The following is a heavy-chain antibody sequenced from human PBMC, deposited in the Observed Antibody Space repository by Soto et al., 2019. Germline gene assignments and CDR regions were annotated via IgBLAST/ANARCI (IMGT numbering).Heavy chain of an antibody. Sequence: ASVKVSCKASGYTFPSYAMHWVRQAPGQRLEWMGWINAGNGNTKYSQKFQGRVTITRDTSASTAYMELSSLRSEDTAVYYCARGPIVATYKYFDYWGQGTLVTVSS. J-gene: IGHJ4*02. V-gene: IGHV1-3*01. CDR1: GYTFPSYA. CDR2: INAGNGNT. D-gene: IGHD5-12*01. CDR3: ARGPIVATYKYFDY.